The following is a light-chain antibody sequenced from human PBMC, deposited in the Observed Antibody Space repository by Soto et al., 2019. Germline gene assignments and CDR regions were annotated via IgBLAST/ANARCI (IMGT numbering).Light chain of an antibody. CDR2: RNN. V-gene: IGLV1-47*01. CDR1: SSNIGSNY. J-gene: IGLJ2*01. CDR3: AAWDDSQSGVV. Sequence: QPVLTQPPSASGTPGQRVTISCSGSSSNIGSNYVYWYQQLPGTAPKLLIYRNNQRPSGVPDRFSGSKSGTSASLAISGLRSEDEADYYCAAWDDSQSGVVFGGGTKLTVL.